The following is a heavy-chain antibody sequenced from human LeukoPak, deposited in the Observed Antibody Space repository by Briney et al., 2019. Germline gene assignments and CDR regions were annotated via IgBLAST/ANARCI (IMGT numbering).Heavy chain of an antibody. CDR2: IGSTGGST. CDR1: GFTFSSYA. CDR3: ARVFYDSSAYYYDY. Sequence: GGSLRLSCTASGFTFSSYAMHWVRQAPGKGLEYVSAIGSTGGSTYYANSVKGRFTISRDNSKNTLFLQMGSLRAEDMAVYYCARVFYDSSAYYYDYWGQGTLVTVSS. V-gene: IGHV3-64*01. J-gene: IGHJ4*02. D-gene: IGHD3-22*01.